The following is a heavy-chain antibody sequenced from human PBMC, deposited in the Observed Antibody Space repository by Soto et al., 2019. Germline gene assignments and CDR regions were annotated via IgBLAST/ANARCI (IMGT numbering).Heavy chain of an antibody. V-gene: IGHV3-53*04. CDR2: IYSGGST. Sequence: TGGTLTLSCAASGVTVSSNYRSWVRQAPGKGLEWVSVIYSGGSTYYADSVKGRFTISRHNSKNTLYLQMNSLRAEDTAVYYCARDLSSSSSKITGTFAFDIWGQGTMVTVSS. J-gene: IGHJ3*02. CDR3: ARDLSSSSSKITGTFAFDI. D-gene: IGHD1-20*01. CDR1: GVTVSSNY.